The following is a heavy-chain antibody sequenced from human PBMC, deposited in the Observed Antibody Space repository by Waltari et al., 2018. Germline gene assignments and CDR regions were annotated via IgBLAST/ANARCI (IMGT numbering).Heavy chain of an antibody. Sequence: QLQLQESGPGLVKPSETLSLTCSVSGVSITSHRSYWGWIRQPPGQGPEWLATMSYSGTTYSSPSLKSRLTISRDTSKNQLSLKLGSVTAADTAVYYCATYIGASVGTAAFDVWGQGTMVSVSS. CDR2: MSYSGTT. CDR1: GVSITSHRSY. V-gene: IGHV4-39*01. J-gene: IGHJ3*01. CDR3: ATYIGASVGTAAFDV. D-gene: IGHD5-12*01.